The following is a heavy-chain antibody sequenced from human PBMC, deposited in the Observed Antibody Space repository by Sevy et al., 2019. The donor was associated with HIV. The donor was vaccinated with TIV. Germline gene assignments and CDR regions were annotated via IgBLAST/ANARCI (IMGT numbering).Heavy chain of an antibody. D-gene: IGHD6-13*01. V-gene: IGHV3-23*01. CDR3: AKGTLIGAAGLDAFDI. J-gene: IGHJ3*02. Sequence: GGSLRLSCAASGFTFSSYAMNWVRQAPGKGLEWVSSGSGGNTYYADSLKGRFTISRDSSKNTVSLQVNSLRAEDSAIYYCAKGTLIGAAGLDAFDIWGQGTKVTVSS. CDR2: SGSGGNT. CDR1: GFTFSSYA.